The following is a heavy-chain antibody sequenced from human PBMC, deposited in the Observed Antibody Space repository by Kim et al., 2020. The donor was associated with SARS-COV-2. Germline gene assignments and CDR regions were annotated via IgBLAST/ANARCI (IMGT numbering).Heavy chain of an antibody. V-gene: IGHV3-48*02. CDR3: AREVTMVRGVIMGNWFDP. D-gene: IGHD3-10*01. J-gene: IGHJ5*02. Sequence: GGSLRLSCAASGFTFSSYSMNWVRQAPGKGLEWVSYISSSSSTIYYADSVKGRFTISRDNAKNSLYLQMNSLRDEDTAVYYCAREVTMVRGVIMGNWFDPWGQGTLVTVSS. CDR1: GFTFSSYS. CDR2: ISSSSSTI.